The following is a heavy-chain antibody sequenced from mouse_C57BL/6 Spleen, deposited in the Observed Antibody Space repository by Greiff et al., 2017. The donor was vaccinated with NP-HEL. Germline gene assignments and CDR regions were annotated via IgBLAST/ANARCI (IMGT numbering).Heavy chain of an antibody. CDR1: GYSITSGYY. Sequence: EVQVVESGPGLVKPSQSLSLTCSVTGYSITSGYYWNWIRQFPGNKLEWMGYISYDGSNNYNPSLKNRISITRDTSKNQFFLKLNSVTTEDTATYYCAREIGYDGYYHWYFDVWGTGTTVTVSS. J-gene: IGHJ1*03. CDR3: AREIGYDGYYHWYFDV. D-gene: IGHD2-3*01. CDR2: ISYDGSN. V-gene: IGHV3-6*01.